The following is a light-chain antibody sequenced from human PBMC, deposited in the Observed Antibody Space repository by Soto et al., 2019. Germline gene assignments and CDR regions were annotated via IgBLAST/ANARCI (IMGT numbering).Light chain of an antibody. Sequence: DIQMTQSPSTLSASVGDRVTITCRASQSISSWLAWYQQKPGKAPKLLIYKASSLESGVPSRFSGSGSETEFTLTISSLQPDDFATYYCQQHSSYSTFGQGTKVESK. V-gene: IGKV1-5*03. J-gene: IGKJ1*01. CDR1: QSISSW. CDR3: QQHSSYST. CDR2: KAS.